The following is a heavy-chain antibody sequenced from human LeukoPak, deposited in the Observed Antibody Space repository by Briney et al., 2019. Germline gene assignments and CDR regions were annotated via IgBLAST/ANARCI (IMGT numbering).Heavy chain of an antibody. Sequence: GSLRLSCAASGFTFSSYWMSWVRQAPGKGLEWVANIKQDGSEKYYVDSVKGRFTISRDNAKNSLYLQMNSLRAEDTAVYYCARIWALQLWLFGMDVWGKGTTVTVSS. D-gene: IGHD5-18*01. J-gene: IGHJ6*04. CDR3: ARIWALQLWLFGMDV. V-gene: IGHV3-7*03. CDR2: IKQDGSEK. CDR1: GFTFSSYW.